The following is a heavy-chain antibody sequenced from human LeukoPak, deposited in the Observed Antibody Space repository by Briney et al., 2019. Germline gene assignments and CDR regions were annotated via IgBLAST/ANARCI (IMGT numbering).Heavy chain of an antibody. CDR3: ARGLGSGSSPFDY. CDR2: IYSGGNT. V-gene: IGHV3-53*01. D-gene: IGHD3-10*01. J-gene: IGHJ4*02. Sequence: PGGSLRLSCAASGFTFSSYAMSWVRQAPGKGLEWVSVIYSGGNTYYADSVKGRFTIFRDNSKNSLYLQMNSLRAEDTAVYYCARGLGSGSSPFDYWGQGTLVTVSS. CDR1: GFTFSSYA.